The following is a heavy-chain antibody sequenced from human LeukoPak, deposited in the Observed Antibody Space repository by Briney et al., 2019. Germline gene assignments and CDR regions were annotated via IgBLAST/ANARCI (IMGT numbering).Heavy chain of an antibody. CDR1: GFTFDDYA. Sequence: PGGSLRLSCAASGFTFDDYAMHWVRQAPGKGLEWVSGISWNSGSIGYADSVKGRFTISRDNAKNSLYLQMNSLRAEDTALYYCARGHDLTSGNYNLCLEHWGQGTLITVSS. CDR2: ISWNSGSI. D-gene: IGHD3-10*01. CDR3: ARGHDLTSGNYNLCLEH. J-gene: IGHJ4*02. V-gene: IGHV3-9*01.